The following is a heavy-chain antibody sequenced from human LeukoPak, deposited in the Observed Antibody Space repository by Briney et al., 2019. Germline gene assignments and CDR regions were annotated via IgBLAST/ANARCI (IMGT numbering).Heavy chain of an antibody. V-gene: IGHV1-69*01. J-gene: IGHJ4*02. Sequence: SVKVSCKASGGTFSSYAISWVRQAPGQGLEWMGGIIPIFGTANYAQQFQGRVTITADESTSTAYMELSSLRSEDTAVYYCATDTAPVAAAGSYYFDYWGQGTLVTVSS. D-gene: IGHD6-13*01. CDR3: ATDTAPVAAAGSYYFDY. CDR1: GGTFSSYA. CDR2: IIPIFGTA.